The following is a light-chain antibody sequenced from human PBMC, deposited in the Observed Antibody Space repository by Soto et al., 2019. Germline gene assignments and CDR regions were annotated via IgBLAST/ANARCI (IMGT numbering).Light chain of an antibody. CDR2: DAS. V-gene: IGKV3-11*01. J-gene: IGKJ1*01. Sequence: EIVLTQSPSTLSWSAGERATLSWGASQSVSSYLAWYQQKTGQAPRLLIYDASNRATGIPARFSGSWYGTEFNLTISSLQPDDFATYYCQHYNSYSEAFGQGTKVDIK. CDR3: QHYNSYSEA. CDR1: QSVSSY.